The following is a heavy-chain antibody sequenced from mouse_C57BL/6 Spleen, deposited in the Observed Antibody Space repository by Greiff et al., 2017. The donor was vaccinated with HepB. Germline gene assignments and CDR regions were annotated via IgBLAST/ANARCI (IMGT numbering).Heavy chain of an antibody. J-gene: IGHJ2*01. CDR2: IDPEDGDT. CDR1: GFNIKDYY. D-gene: IGHD1-1*01. Sequence: VQLQQSGAELVKPGASVKLSCTASGFNIKDYYMHWVKQRTEQGLEWIGRIDPEDGDTKYAPKFQGKATITADPSSNTAYLQLSSLTSEDTAVYYCARSLTTVVDFDYWGQGTTLTVSS. CDR3: ARSLTTVVDFDY. V-gene: IGHV14-2*01.